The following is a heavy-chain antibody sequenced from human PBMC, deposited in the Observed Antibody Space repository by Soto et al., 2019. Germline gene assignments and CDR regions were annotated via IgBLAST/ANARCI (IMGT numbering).Heavy chain of an antibody. D-gene: IGHD3-10*01. CDR1: GGTFSSYA. J-gene: IGHJ2*01. V-gene: IGHV1-69*13. Sequence: GASVKVSCKASGGTFSSYAISLVRQAPGQGLEWMGGIIPIFGTANYAQKFQGRVTITADESTSTAYMELSSLRSEDTAVYYCARARYYGSGSSFLYYFWYFDLWGRGTLVTVSS. CDR3: ARARYYGSGSSFLYYFWYFDL. CDR2: IIPIFGTA.